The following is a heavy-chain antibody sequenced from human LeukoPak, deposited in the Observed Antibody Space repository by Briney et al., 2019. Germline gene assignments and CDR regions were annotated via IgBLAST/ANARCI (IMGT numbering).Heavy chain of an antibody. J-gene: IGHJ3*01. CDR1: PGSISTYY. V-gene: IGHV4-59*01. CDR3: ARNLEMATITSPFDL. CDR2: IYYSGST. D-gene: IGHD5-24*01. Sequence: SETLSPTCTVSPGSISTYYWNWIRQSPGKGLEWIGYIYYSGSTNYNPSLKSRVTISVDTSKNQLSLKLSSVTAADTAVYYCARNLEMATITSPFDLWGQGTMVTVSS.